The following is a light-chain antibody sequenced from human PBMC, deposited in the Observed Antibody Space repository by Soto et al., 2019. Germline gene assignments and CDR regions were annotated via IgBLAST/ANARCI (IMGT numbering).Light chain of an antibody. V-gene: IGKV3-20*01. CDR2: GAS. CDR3: QQYGNSPRT. Sequence: EVVLTQSPGTLSLSPGGRATLSCRASQSVSATYLAWYQQKLGQAPRLLIYGASSRATGIPDRFSGSGSGTDFTLTISRLEPEDFAVYYCQQYGNSPRTFGQGTKVDIK. J-gene: IGKJ1*01. CDR1: QSVSATY.